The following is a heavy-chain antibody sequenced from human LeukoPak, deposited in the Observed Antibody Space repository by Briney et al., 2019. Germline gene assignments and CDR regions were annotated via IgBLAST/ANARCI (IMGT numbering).Heavy chain of an antibody. V-gene: IGHV3-30-3*01. CDR2: ISYDGSNK. J-gene: IGHJ3*02. Sequence: GGSLRLSCAASGFTFSSYAMLWVRQSPGKGLEWVAVISYDGSNKYYADSVKGRFTISRDNSKNTLYLQMNSLRAEDTAVYYCASGVDDYSPAGVIVGATNAFDIWGQGTMVTVSS. CDR3: ASGVDDYSPAGVIVGATNAFDI. D-gene: IGHD1-26*01. CDR1: GFTFSSYA.